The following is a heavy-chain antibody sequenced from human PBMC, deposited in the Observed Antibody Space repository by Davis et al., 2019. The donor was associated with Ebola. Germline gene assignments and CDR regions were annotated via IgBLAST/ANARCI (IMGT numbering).Heavy chain of an antibody. D-gene: IGHD1-26*01. V-gene: IGHV3-23*01. J-gene: IGHJ3*02. CDR3: AKDTSNLWFDM. Sequence: PGGSLRLSCAASGFIFSSYVMSWVRQAPGKGLEWVSTLCTSADTYYADSVKGRFTISRDNSKNTLYLQMNGLRVEDTAIYYCAKDTSNLWFDMWGQGTMVTVSS. CDR1: GFIFSSYV. CDR2: LCTSADT.